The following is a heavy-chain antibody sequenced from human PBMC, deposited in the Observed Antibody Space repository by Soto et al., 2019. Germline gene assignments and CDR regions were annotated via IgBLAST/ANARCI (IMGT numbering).Heavy chain of an antibody. J-gene: IGHJ4*02. CDR1: GGSISSGGYY. CDR3: ASRIEAAGILMGFDY. D-gene: IGHD6-13*01. V-gene: IGHV4-31*03. CDR2: IYYSGST. Sequence: QVPLQESGPGLVKPSQTLSLTCTVSGGSISSGGYYWSWIRQHPGKGLEWIGYIYYSGSTYYNPSLKSRVTISVDTSKNQFSLKLSSVTAADTAVYYCASRIEAAGILMGFDYWGQGTQVTVSS.